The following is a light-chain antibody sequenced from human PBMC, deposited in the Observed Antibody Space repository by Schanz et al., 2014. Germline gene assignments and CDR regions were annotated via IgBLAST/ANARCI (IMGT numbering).Light chain of an antibody. CDR2: DVD. J-gene: IGLJ2*01. V-gene: IGLV2-8*01. CDR3: TSYAGSNQVV. Sequence: QSALTQPPAVSGSPGQSITISCTGTASDIGSYNYVSWYQHHPARAPKLLIYDVDNRPSAVSTRFSGSKSGNTASLTVSGLQADDEADYYCTSYAGSNQVVFGGGTKLTV. CDR1: ASDIGSYNY.